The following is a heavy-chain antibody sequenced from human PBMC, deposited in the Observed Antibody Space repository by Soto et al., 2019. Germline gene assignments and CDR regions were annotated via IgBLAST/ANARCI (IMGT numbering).Heavy chain of an antibody. CDR3: ARAYHTPGGWYREGYFDY. CDR2: IYHSGST. V-gene: IGHV4-4*02. J-gene: IGHJ4*02. Sequence: QVQLQESGPGLVKPSGTLSLTCAVSSGSISSSNWWSWVRQPPGKGLEWIGEIYHSGSTNYNPSLKSRVTISVDKSKNQFSLKLSSVTAADTAVYYCARAYHTPGGWYREGYFDYWGQGTLVTVSS. D-gene: IGHD6-19*01. CDR1: SGSISSSNW.